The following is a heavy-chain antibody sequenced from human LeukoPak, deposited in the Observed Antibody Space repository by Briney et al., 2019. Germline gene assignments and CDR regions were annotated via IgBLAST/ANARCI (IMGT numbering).Heavy chain of an antibody. D-gene: IGHD5-18*01. V-gene: IGHV4-61*02. CDR3: ARGLAGAAMGSPSFYYDYMDV. J-gene: IGHJ6*03. CDR1: GGSISDGDYT. Sequence: SETLSLTCSVSGGSISDGDYTWTWIRQPAGKGLAWIGRVTTTGTTNYNPSLKSRVTVSLDASKNLLSLKLKSVTAADTAVYYCARGLAGAAMGSPSFYYDYMDVWGKGTTVTVSS. CDR2: VTTTGTT.